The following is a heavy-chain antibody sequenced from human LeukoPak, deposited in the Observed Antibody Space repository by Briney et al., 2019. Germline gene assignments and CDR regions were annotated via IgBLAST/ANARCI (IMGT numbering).Heavy chain of an antibody. J-gene: IGHJ4*02. Sequence: GESLEIFLQGFGYSFNSFWISLGRQMHWKGAGWMGRIDPCDSYTNYSPSFQGHVTTSADKSISTAYLQWSSLKASDTAMYYCARHDSVAGTINFDYWGQGTLVTVSS. CDR1: GYSFNSFW. D-gene: IGHD6-19*01. V-gene: IGHV5-10-1*01. CDR2: IDPCDSYT. CDR3: ARHDSVAGTINFDY.